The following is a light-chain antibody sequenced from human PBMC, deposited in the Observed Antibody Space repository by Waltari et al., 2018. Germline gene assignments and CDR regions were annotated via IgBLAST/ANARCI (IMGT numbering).Light chain of an antibody. CDR1: QSISSY. CDR2: AAS. Sequence: DIQMTQSPSSLSASVGARVTITCRASQSISSYLNWYQQKPGKAPKLLIYAASSLQSGVPSRFSGSGSGTDFTLTISSLQPEDFATYYCQQSYSTPGDTFGQGTKLEIK. V-gene: IGKV1-39*01. CDR3: QQSYSTPGDT. J-gene: IGKJ2*01.